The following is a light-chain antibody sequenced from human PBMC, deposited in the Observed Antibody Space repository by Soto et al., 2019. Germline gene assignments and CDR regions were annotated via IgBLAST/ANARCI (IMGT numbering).Light chain of an antibody. CDR2: KAS. J-gene: IGKJ1*01. CDR3: QQYNDNWT. CDR1: QSISSW. Sequence: DIQMTQSPSTLSASVGDRVTITCRASQSISSWLAWYQQKLGKAPKLLIYKASTLQSGVPSRFSGSGSGTEFTLAISSLQPDDSATYYCQQYNDNWTFGQGTKVEIK. V-gene: IGKV1-5*03.